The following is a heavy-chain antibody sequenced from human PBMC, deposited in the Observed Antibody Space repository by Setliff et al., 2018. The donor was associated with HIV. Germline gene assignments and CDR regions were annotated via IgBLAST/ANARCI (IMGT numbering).Heavy chain of an antibody. J-gene: IGHJ3*01. CDR3: ARSFGTYYGSGGSYNTLDAFDV. CDR1: GFSLSNARMG. Sequence: SGPTLVNPTETLTLTCSVSGFSLSNARMGVSWIRQPPGKALEWLAHIFSSDEKSYSTSLKTRLTISKDPSRRQVVLTMTNVDPVDTATYYCARSFGTYYGSGGSYNTLDAFDVWGHGTMVTVSS. D-gene: IGHD3-10*01. CDR2: IFSSDEK. V-gene: IGHV2-26*01.